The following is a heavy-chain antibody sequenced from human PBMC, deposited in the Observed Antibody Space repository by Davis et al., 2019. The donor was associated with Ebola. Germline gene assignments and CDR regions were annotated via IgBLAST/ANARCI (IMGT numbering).Heavy chain of an antibody. CDR3: AKRLLSGSYYPIYYYYGMDV. V-gene: IGHV3-73*01. Sequence: GESLKISCAASGFTFSGSAMHWVRQASGKGLEWVGRIRSKANSYATAYAASVKGRFTISRDNSKNTLYLQMNSLRAEDTAVYYCAKRLLSGSYYPIYYYYGMDVWGQGTTVTVSS. CDR2: IRSKANSYAT. D-gene: IGHD3-10*01. J-gene: IGHJ6*02. CDR1: GFTFSGSA.